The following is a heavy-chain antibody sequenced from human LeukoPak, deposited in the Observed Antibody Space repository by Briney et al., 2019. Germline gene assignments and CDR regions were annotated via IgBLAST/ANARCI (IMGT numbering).Heavy chain of an antibody. Sequence: PSETLSLTCTVSGGSISSYYWSWIRQPPGKGLEWIGYIYYSGSTNYNPSLKSRVTISVDTSKNQFSLKLSSVTAADTAVYYCARIGYSSSWHYFDYWGQGTLVTVSS. CDR2: IYYSGST. CDR3: ARIGYSSSWHYFDY. CDR1: GGSISSYY. D-gene: IGHD6-13*01. V-gene: IGHV4-59*01. J-gene: IGHJ4*02.